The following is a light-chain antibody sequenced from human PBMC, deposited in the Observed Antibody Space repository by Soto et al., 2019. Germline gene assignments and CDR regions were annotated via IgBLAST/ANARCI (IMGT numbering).Light chain of an antibody. J-gene: IGLJ1*01. Sequence: QYALTQPPSASGSPGQSVTISCTGTKNDIGVYDFVSWYQHHPVKAPRLIIYEVVQRPSGVPDRFSGSKSGNTASLTVSGLQAADEADYFCKSYAGSNTYVFGSGTKLTVL. CDR1: KNDIGVYDF. CDR2: EVV. CDR3: KSYAGSNTYV. V-gene: IGLV2-8*01.